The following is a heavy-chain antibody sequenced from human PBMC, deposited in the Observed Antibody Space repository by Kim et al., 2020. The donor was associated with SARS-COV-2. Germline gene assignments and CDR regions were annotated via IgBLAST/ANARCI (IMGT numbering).Heavy chain of an antibody. CDR2: IRGSGGSK. J-gene: IGHJ4*02. Sequence: GGSLRLSCAASGFTFSSYAMSWVRQAPGKGLEWVSAIRGSGGSKYYADSVKGRYTISRDNAKNTLYLQMNSLRDEDTAVYYCAQSGGIAVAVFWDDYGGQGALGNVSS. CDR1: GFTFSSYA. D-gene: IGHD6-19*01. CDR3: AQSGGIAVAVFWDDY. V-gene: IGHV3-23*01.